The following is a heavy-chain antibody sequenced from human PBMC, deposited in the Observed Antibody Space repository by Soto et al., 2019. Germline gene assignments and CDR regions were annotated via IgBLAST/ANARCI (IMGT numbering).Heavy chain of an antibody. V-gene: IGHV4-39*01. CDR1: GGSISSSSYY. CDR3: ARQVVTASSPMYYFDY. J-gene: IGHJ4*02. Sequence: QLQLQESGPGLVKPSETLSLTCTVSGGSISSSSYYGGWIRQPPGKGLEWIGSIFYSGSTYYNPSLRSRVTISVDTSKSQFSLKLSSVTAADTAIYYCARQVVTASSPMYYFDYWGQGTLVTVSS. D-gene: IGHD2-21*02. CDR2: IFYSGST.